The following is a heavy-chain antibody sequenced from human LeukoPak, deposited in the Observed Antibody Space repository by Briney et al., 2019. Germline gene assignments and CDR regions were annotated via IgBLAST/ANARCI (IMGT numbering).Heavy chain of an antibody. CDR3: ARTGTDYDSSGYGLDY. J-gene: IGHJ4*02. CDR1: GGSISSGGYS. CDR2: IYHSGST. Sequence: SQTLSLTCAVSGGSISSGGYSWSWIRLPPGKGLEWIGYIYHSGSTYYNPSLKSRVTISVDRSKNQFSLKLSSVTAADTAVYYCARTGTDYDSSGYGLDYWGQGTLVTVSS. V-gene: IGHV4-30-2*01. D-gene: IGHD3-22*01.